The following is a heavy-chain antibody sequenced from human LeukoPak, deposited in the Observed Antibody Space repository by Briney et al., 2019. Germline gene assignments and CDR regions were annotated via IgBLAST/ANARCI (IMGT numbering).Heavy chain of an antibody. Sequence: SETLSLTCTVSGYSISSGYYWGWIRQPPGKGLEWIGSIYHSGSTYYNPSLKSRVTISVDTSKNQFSLKLSSVTAADTAVYYCARRLTGDSGGYFDYWGQGTLVTVSS. CDR1: GYSISSGYY. V-gene: IGHV4-38-2*02. J-gene: IGHJ4*02. CDR2: IYHSGST. D-gene: IGHD7-27*01. CDR3: ARRLTGDSGGYFDY.